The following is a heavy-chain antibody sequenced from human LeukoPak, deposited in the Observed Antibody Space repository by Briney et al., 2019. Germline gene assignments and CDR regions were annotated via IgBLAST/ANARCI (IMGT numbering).Heavy chain of an antibody. CDR2: ITSGSSHI. J-gene: IGHJ6*03. D-gene: IGHD1-26*01. CDR3: ARDPYSGSYGADYYYHMDV. Sequence: PGGSLRLSCAASGFTFSSYNMNWVRQTPGQGLEWVSSITSGSSHIYYADSVKGRFTISRDNAKSSLYLQMNSLRAEDTAVYYCARDPYSGSYGADYYYHMDVWGKGTTVTISS. CDR1: GFTFSSYN. V-gene: IGHV3-21*01.